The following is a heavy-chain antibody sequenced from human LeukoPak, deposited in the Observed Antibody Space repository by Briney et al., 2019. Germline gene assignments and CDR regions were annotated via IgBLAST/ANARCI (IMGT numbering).Heavy chain of an antibody. CDR2: IYYSGST. V-gene: IGHV4-59*01. D-gene: IGHD1-26*01. Sequence: SETLSLTCTVSGGSISSYYWSWIRQPPGKGLEWIGYIYYSGSTNYNPSLKSRVTISVDTSKNQFSLKLSSVTAADTAVYYCARDYQYSGIWYFDLWGRGTLVTVSS. CDR3: ARDYQYSGIWYFDL. CDR1: GGSISSYY. J-gene: IGHJ2*01.